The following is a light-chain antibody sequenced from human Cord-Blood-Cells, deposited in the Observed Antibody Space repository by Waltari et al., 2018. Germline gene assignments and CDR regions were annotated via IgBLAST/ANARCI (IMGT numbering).Light chain of an antibody. V-gene: IGKV3-15*01. CDR3: QQYNNWPLT. CDR2: CAS. J-gene: IGKJ4*01. CDR1: QSVSSN. Sequence: EIVMTPSPATLSVSPGERATLSCRASQSVSSNLAWYQQKPGQAPRLLIYCASTRATGIPARFSGSGSGTEFTLTISSLQSEDFAVYYCQQYNNWPLTFGGGTKVEIK.